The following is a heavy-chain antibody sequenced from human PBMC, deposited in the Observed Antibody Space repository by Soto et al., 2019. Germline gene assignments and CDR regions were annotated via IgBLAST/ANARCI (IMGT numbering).Heavy chain of an antibody. V-gene: IGHV1-2*02. CDR3: AREGGGYYDSSGYHDAFDI. Sequence: SVKVSCKASGYTFTGYYMHCVRQAPLQWLEWMGWINPNSGGTNYAQKFQGRVTMTRDTSISTAYMELSRLRSDDTAVYYCAREGGGYYDSSGYHDAFDIWGQGTRVTVS. J-gene: IGHJ3*02. CDR2: INPNSGGT. CDR1: GYTFTGYY. D-gene: IGHD3-22*01.